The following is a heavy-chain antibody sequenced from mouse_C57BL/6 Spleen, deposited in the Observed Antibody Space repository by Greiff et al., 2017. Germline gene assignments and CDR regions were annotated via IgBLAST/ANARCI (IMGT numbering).Heavy chain of an antibody. V-gene: IGHV1-19*01. CDR1: GYTFTDYY. D-gene: IGHD2-3*01. Sequence: EVQLQQSGPVLVKPGASVKMSCKASGYTFTDYYMNWVKQSHGKSLEWIGVINPYNGGTSYNQKFKGKATLTVDKSSSTAYMELNSLTSEDSAVYYCARGGMVAYFDDWGQGTTLTVSS. CDR3: ARGGMVAYFDD. CDR2: INPYNGGT. J-gene: IGHJ2*01.